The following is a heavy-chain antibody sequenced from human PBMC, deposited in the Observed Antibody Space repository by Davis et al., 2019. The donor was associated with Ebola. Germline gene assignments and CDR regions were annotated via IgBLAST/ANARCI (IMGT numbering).Heavy chain of an antibody. CDR1: GFTVSSNY. J-gene: IGHJ5*02. V-gene: IGHV3-66*01. CDR2: IYSGGST. D-gene: IGHD4-17*01. CDR3: AKDWNGDRSGGS. Sequence: GESLKISCAASGFTVSSNYMSWVRQAPGKGLEWVSVIYSGGSTYYADSVKGRFTISRDNSKNTLYLQMNSLRAEDTAVYYCAKDWNGDRSGGSWGQGTLVTVSS.